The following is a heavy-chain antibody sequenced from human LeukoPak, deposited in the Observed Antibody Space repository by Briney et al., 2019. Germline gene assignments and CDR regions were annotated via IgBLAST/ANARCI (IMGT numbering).Heavy chain of an antibody. V-gene: IGHV3-23*01. Sequence: PGGSLRLSCAASGFTFSTYGMSWVRQAPGKGLEWVSAISGGGDSTYYADSVKGRFTISRDNSKNTLYLQLNSLRAEDTAIYYCAKSGGGSGSKYWGQGTLVTVSS. J-gene: IGHJ4*02. CDR1: GFTFSTYG. CDR3: AKSGGGSGSKY. D-gene: IGHD3-10*01. CDR2: ISGGGDST.